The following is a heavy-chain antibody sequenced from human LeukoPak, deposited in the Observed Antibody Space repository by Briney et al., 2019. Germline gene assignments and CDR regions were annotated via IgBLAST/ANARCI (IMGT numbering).Heavy chain of an antibody. CDR1: GFTFDDYG. V-gene: IGHV3-20*04. CDR3: AREANPAKYYDFWSGYYTGYYYYYYMDV. J-gene: IGHJ6*03. D-gene: IGHD3-3*01. CDR2: INWNGGST. Sequence: GGSLRLSCAASGFTFDDYGMSWVRQAPGKGLEWVSGINWNGGSTGYADSVKGRFTISRDNAKNSLYLQMNSLGAEDTALYYCAREANPAKYYDFWSGYYTGYYYYYYMDVWGKGTTVTVSS.